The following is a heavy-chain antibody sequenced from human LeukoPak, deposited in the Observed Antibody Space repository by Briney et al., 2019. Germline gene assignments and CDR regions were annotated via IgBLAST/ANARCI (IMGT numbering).Heavy chain of an antibody. V-gene: IGHV3-23*01. CDR2: IIASSGST. J-gene: IGHJ4*02. CDR3: AKGAYDYVEIGYFDH. Sequence: PGGSLRLSCAPSGFNLSNYSMSWVRQAPGKGLEWVSRIIASSGSTVYADSVKGRFTISRDNSKNTLYLQMNSLRAEDTAVYYCAKGAYDYVEIGYFDHWGQGTLVTVSS. D-gene: IGHD5-12*01. CDR1: GFNLSNYS.